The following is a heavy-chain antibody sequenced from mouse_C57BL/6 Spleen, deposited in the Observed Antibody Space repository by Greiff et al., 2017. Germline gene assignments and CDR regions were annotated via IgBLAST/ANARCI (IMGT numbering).Heavy chain of an antibody. D-gene: IGHD2-1*01. CDR2: INPNNGGT. J-gene: IGHJ1*03. CDR1: GYTFTDYY. Sequence: VQLQQSGPELVKPGASVKISCKASGYTFTDYYMNWVKQSHGKSLEWIGDINPNNGGTSYNQKFKGKATLTVDKSSSTAYIELRSLTSEDSAVYYCAREGGNYGYFDFWGTGTTVTVAS. V-gene: IGHV1-26*01. CDR3: AREGGNYGYFDF.